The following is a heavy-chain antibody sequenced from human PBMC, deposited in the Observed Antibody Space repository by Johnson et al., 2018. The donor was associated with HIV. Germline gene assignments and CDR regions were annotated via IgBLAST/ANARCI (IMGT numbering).Heavy chain of an antibody. Sequence: VYLVESGGGVVQPGRSLRLSCAASGFTFSSYAMHWVRQAPGKGLEWVSGINWNGGSTGYADSVKGRFTISRDNAKNSLYLQMNSLRVEDTAVYYCATSTASDAFDIWGQGTMVTVSS. J-gene: IGHJ3*02. CDR2: INWNGGST. V-gene: IGHV3-20*04. CDR1: GFTFSSYA. D-gene: IGHD2-21*02. CDR3: ATSTASDAFDI.